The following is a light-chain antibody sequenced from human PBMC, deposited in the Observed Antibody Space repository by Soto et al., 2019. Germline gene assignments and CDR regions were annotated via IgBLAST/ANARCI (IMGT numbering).Light chain of an antibody. V-gene: IGLV1-40*01. CDR3: QSYDSSLSGVV. CDR1: SSNIGAGYD. J-gene: IGLJ2*01. CDR2: GNS. Sequence: QSVLKQPPSVSGAPGQRVTISCTGSSSNIGAGYDVHWYQQLPGTAPKLLIYGNSNRPSGVPDRFSGSKSGTSASLAITWLQAEDEADYYCQSYDSSLSGVVFGGGTKVTVL.